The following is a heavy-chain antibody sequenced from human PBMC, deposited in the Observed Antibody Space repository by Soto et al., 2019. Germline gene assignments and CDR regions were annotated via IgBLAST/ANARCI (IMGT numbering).Heavy chain of an antibody. D-gene: IGHD3-9*01. CDR2: IYTSGST. Sequence: ETLSLSCAVSGASISSYYWSWIRQPSGKGLEWIGRIYTSGSTNYNPSLKSRVTMSVDTSKNQFSLKLSSVTAADTAVYYCARGNYDILTGYYKFDYWGQGTLVTVSS. CDR3: ARGNYDILTGYYKFDY. J-gene: IGHJ4*02. V-gene: IGHV4-4*07. CDR1: GASISSYY.